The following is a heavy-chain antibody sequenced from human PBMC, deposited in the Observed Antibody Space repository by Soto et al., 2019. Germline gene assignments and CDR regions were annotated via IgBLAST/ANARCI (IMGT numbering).Heavy chain of an antibody. Sequence: EVQLLESGGGLVQPGGSLRISCAASGFIFSSYSMTWVRQAPGKGLEWVSGIGNSGGIIYYTDSVKGRFTISRDNSKNTVYLQMNSLRAEDTALYYCAKEGGNWGVAAPFFDYWGQGTLVTVSS. V-gene: IGHV3-23*01. D-gene: IGHD3-10*01. J-gene: IGHJ4*02. CDR3: AKEGGNWGVAAPFFDY. CDR2: IGNSGGII. CDR1: GFIFSSYS.